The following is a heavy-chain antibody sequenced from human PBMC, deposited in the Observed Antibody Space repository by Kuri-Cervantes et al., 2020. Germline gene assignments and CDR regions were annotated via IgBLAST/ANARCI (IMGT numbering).Heavy chain of an antibody. CDR2: ISYDGSNK. Sequence: GESLKISCAASGFTFSSYGMHWVRQAPGKGLEWVAVISYDGSNKYYADSVKGRFTISRDNSKNTPYLQMNSLRAEDTAVYYCAKDLLPYDSSGYDYWGQGTLVTVSS. D-gene: IGHD3-22*01. J-gene: IGHJ4*02. CDR3: AKDLLPYDSSGYDY. CDR1: GFTFSSYG. V-gene: IGHV3-30*18.